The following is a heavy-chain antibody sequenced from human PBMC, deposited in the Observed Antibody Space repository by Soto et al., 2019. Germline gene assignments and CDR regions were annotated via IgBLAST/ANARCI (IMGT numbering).Heavy chain of an antibody. CDR2: IYYSGST. V-gene: IGHV4-39*01. Sequence: SDTLYLTCIVSGGSISSRSYYWGWIRQPPGKGLEWSGSIYYSGSTYYNPSLKSRVTISVDTSKNQFSLKLSSVTAADTAVYYCARHNSGGFWSGYSYYYGMDVWAQGTTVTVSS. CDR3: ARHNSGGFWSGYSYYYGMDV. J-gene: IGHJ6*01. CDR1: GGSISSRSYY. D-gene: IGHD3-3*01.